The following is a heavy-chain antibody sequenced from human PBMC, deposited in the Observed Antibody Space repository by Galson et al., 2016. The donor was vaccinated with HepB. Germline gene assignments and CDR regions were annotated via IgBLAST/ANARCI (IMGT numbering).Heavy chain of an antibody. J-gene: IGHJ4*02. CDR1: GLTFSSYW. CDR2: IKQDGSEK. D-gene: IGHD5-18*01. CDR3: ASDPRQWQRGYNYGFEY. Sequence: SLRLSCAASGLTFSSYWMSWVRQAPGKGLEWVANIKQDGSEKYYVDSVKGRFTISRDNAKNSLYLQMNSLRAEDTAVYYCASDPRQWQRGYNYGFEYWGQGTLVSVSS. V-gene: IGHV3-7*03.